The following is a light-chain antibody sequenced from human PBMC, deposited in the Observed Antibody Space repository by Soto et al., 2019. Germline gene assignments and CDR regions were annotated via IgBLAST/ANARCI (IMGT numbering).Light chain of an antibody. Sequence: QSVLTQPASVAGSPGQSITISCIGAYSDVGFYNYVSWYQHHPGKAPKLMIYEVSSRPSGVSDRFSGSKSGNTASLTISGLQAEDDGDYYCSSYTSSGTYVFGTGTKVTVL. CDR1: YSDVGFYNY. CDR2: EVS. CDR3: SSYTSSGTYV. J-gene: IGLJ1*01. V-gene: IGLV2-14*01.